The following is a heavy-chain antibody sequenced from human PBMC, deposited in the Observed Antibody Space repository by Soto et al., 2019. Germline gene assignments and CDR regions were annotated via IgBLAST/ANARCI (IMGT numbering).Heavy chain of an antibody. CDR2: IYYSGST. CDR3: AGGGSIVVATRRLMDV. CDR1: GGSISSGGYY. J-gene: IGHJ6*03. D-gene: IGHD3-22*01. V-gene: IGHV4-31*03. Sequence: SETLSLTCTVSGGSISSGGYYWSWIRQHPGKGLEWIGCIYYSGSTYYNPSLKSRVAIAVDTSKNQFSLKLSSVTVADAAFYCCAGGGSIVVATRRLMDVWGKGTTVTVSS.